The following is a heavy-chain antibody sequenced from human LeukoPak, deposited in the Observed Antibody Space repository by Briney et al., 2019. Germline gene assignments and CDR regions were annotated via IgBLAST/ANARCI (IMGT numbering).Heavy chain of an antibody. Sequence: SGTLSLTCAVSGGSISSSNWWSWVRQPPGKGLEWIGEIYHSGSTNYNPSLKSRVTISVDKSKNQFSLQLNSVTPEDTAVYYCARDSLYIDGYNYGYYYYYMDVWGKGTTVTISS. J-gene: IGHJ6*03. CDR1: GGSISSSNW. V-gene: IGHV4-4*02. D-gene: IGHD5-24*01. CDR3: ARDSLYIDGYNYGYYYYYMDV. CDR2: IYHSGST.